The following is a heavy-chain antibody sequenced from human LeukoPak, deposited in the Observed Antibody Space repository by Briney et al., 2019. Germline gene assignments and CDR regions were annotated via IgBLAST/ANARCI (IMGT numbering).Heavy chain of an antibody. Sequence: PSETLSLTCTVSGNSISTRSYYWGWIRQPPGKGLEWIGSIYYSGSTYYNPSLKSRVTISVDTSKNQFSLKLSSVTAADTAVYYCARVRYCSSTSCPWGQGTLVTVSS. V-gene: IGHV4-39*07. CDR2: IYYSGST. CDR3: ARVRYCSSTSCP. CDR1: GNSISTRSYY. J-gene: IGHJ5*02. D-gene: IGHD2-2*01.